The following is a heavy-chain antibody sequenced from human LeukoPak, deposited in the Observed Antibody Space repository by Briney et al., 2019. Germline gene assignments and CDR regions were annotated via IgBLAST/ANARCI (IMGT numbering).Heavy chain of an antibody. D-gene: IGHD4-17*01. CDR3: ARGLDYGDYVAAFDI. J-gene: IGHJ3*02. CDR1: GFTFSSHW. Sequence: SGGSLRLSCAASGFTFSSHWMYWVRQAPGKGLEWVSGIDWNGGSTGYADSVKGRFTISRDNDKNSLYLQMNSLRAEDTALYYCARGLDYGDYVAAFDIWGQGTMVTVSS. V-gene: IGHV3-20*04. CDR2: IDWNGGST.